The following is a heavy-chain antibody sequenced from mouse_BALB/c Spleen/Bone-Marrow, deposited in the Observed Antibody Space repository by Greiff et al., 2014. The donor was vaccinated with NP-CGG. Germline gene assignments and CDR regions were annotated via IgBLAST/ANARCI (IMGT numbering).Heavy chain of an antibody. J-gene: IGHJ3*01. CDR2: INYSGST. Sequence: EVKLVESGPSLVKPSRTLSLTCSVTGDSITNGYWNWIRKFPGNKLEYMGYINYSGSTYYNPSLKSRISITRDTSKNQFFLQLNSVTTEDTATYYCVRSGYYGSYPASYWGQGTLVTVSA. D-gene: IGHD2-1*01. CDR1: GDSITNGY. CDR3: VRSGYYGSYPASY. V-gene: IGHV3-8*02.